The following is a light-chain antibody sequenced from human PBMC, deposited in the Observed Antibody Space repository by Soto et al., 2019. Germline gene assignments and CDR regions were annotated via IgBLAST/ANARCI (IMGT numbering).Light chain of an antibody. CDR2: RND. Sequence: QSVLTQPPSASGTPGQRVTISCSGSTSNLGSNFVYWYQQVPGAAPKLLISRNDQRPSGVPDRFSGSKSGTSASLAISGLRSEDEADYHCAAGDDSLSGVVFGGGTKVTVL. V-gene: IGLV1-47*01. J-gene: IGLJ3*02. CDR1: TSNLGSNF. CDR3: AAGDDSLSGVV.